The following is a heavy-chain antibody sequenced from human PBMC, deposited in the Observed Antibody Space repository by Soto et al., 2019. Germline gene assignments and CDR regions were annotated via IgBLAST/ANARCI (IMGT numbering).Heavy chain of an antibody. CDR3: ARGILTGYIDY. CDR1: GFTFSSYA. Sequence: GGSLRLSCGASGFTFSSYAMHWVGQAPGKGLEWVAVISYDGSNKYYADSVKGRFTISRDNSKNTLYLQMNSLRAEDTAVYYCARGILTGYIDYWGQGTLVTVSS. J-gene: IGHJ4*02. V-gene: IGHV3-30-3*01. CDR2: ISYDGSNK. D-gene: IGHD3-9*01.